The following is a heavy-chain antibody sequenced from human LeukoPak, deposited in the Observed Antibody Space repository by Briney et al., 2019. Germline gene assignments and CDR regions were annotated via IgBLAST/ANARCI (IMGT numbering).Heavy chain of an antibody. Sequence: ASVKVSCKASGYTFSTFPINWVRQAPGQGLEWMGWINTNTGSPTYAQGLTGRFVFSLDTSVSTAFLQINSLKAEDTALYYYVRGIGTTGYFNYWGQGTLVTVSS. D-gene: IGHD3-9*01. CDR2: INTNTGSP. CDR1: GYTFSTFP. CDR3: VRGIGTTGYFNY. V-gene: IGHV7-4-1*02. J-gene: IGHJ4*02.